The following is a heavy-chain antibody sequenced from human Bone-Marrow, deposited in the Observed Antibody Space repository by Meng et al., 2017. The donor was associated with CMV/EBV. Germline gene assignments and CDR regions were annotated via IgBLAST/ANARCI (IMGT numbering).Heavy chain of an antibody. V-gene: IGHV3-43*01. CDR2: IRGDASKE. J-gene: IGHJ4*01. D-gene: IGHD6-19*01. CDR1: GFTFRGYT. CDR3: VKERDSGWPNFDS. Sequence: GGSLRLSCVGSGFTFRGYTIHWVRQRPGKGLEWVALIRGDASKEFYADSVEGRFAISRDNRRNSVFLQMDSLRIEDSALYYCVKERDSGWPNFDSWGHGTLVTVSS.